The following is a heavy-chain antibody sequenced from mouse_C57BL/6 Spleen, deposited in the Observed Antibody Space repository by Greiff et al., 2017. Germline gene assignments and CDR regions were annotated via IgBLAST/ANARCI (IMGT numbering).Heavy chain of an antibody. CDR1: GYTFTSYW. V-gene: IGHV1-53*01. Sequence: QVQLQQPGPELVKPGASGYTFTSYWMHWVKPRPGQGLEWIGNINPSNGGTNYNEKFKSKATLTVDKSSSTAYMQLSSLTSEDSAVYDCARWGGTKFAYWGQGTLGTVSA. CDR2: INPSNGGT. J-gene: IGHJ3*01. D-gene: IGHD4-1*01. CDR3: ARWGGTKFAY.